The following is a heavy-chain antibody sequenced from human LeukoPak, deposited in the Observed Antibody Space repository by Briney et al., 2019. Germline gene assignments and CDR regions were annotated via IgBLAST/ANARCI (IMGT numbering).Heavy chain of an antibody. J-gene: IGHJ4*02. D-gene: IGHD5-12*01. V-gene: IGHV4-39*01. CDR2: LYSGRTT. CDR1: AGSISSTSHH. CDR3: VRHDGRGGATMGALDS. Sequence: PSETLSLTCTVSAGSISSTSHHRGWIRQSPGKGLEWIGSLYSGRTTYYNPSLDSRVTISVVTSKNQFSLQLNSVTAADTAVYYCVRHDGRGGATMGALDSWGQGSLVTVSS.